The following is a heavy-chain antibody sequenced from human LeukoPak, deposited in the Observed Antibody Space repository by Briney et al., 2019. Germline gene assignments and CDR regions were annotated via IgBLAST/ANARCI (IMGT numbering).Heavy chain of an antibody. CDR3: ARVVNRMITFGGVIAPPPDY. Sequence: GASVKVSCKASGYTFTSYGISWVRQAPGQGLEWMGWISAYNGNTNYAQKLQGRVTMTTDTSTSTAYMELRSLRSDDTAVYYCARVVNRMITFGGVIAPPPDYWGQGTLVTVSS. D-gene: IGHD3-16*02. V-gene: IGHV1-18*01. CDR2: ISAYNGNT. CDR1: GYTFTSYG. J-gene: IGHJ4*02.